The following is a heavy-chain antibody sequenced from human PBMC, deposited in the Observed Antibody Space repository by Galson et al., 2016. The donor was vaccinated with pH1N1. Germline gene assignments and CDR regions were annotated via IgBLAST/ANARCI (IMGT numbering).Heavy chain of an antibody. CDR1: GASVRSGSYY. D-gene: IGHD3-3*01. Sequence: ETLSLTCNVSGASVRSGSYYWSWIRQPPGKGLEWIGYIFYSGSTKHNPSLKSRVTISIDTSKNQFSLMLTSVTAADTAVYYCARERYYDFWSGYWDSWGQGTLVTVTS. V-gene: IGHV4-61*01. J-gene: IGHJ5*01. CDR2: IFYSGST. CDR3: ARERYYDFWSGYWDS.